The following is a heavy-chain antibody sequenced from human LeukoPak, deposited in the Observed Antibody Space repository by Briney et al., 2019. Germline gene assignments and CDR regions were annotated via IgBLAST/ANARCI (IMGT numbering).Heavy chain of an antibody. J-gene: IGHJ4*02. D-gene: IGHD6-6*01. CDR1: GYTFTSYA. V-gene: IGHV7-4-1*02. CDR3: AREYSSSFVIYYFDY. CDR2: INTNTGNP. Sequence: GASVKVSCKASGYTFTSYAMNWVRQAPGQGLEWMGWINTNTGNPTYAQGFTGRFVFSLDTSVSTAYLQISSLKAEDTAVYYCAREYSSSFVIYYFDYWGQGTLVTVSS.